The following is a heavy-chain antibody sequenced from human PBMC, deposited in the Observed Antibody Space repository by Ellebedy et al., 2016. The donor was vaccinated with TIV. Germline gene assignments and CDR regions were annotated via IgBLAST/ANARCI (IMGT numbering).Heavy chain of an antibody. D-gene: IGHD6-13*01. CDR1: GFTFSSYA. CDR2: ISGSGGST. Sequence: GGSLRLSXAASGFTFSSYAMSWVRQAPGKGLEWVSAISGSGGSTYYADSVKGRFTISRDNSKNTLYLQMNSLRAEDTAVYYCARWGGGSSYLDAFDIWGQGTMVTVSS. CDR3: ARWGGGSSYLDAFDI. J-gene: IGHJ3*02. V-gene: IGHV3-23*01.